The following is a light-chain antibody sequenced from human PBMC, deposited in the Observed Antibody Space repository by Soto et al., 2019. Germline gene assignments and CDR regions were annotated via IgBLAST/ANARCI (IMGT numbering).Light chain of an antibody. Sequence: DIQMTQSPSTLSASVGDRVTITCRASQTISSWLAWYQQKPGKAPKLPIYKELTLESGVPSSFSGSGAGTECTLPISSLQPDDVATYYCQQYNSYPWTFGQGTKVEIK. CDR3: QQYNSYPWT. CDR1: QTISSW. V-gene: IGKV1-5*03. J-gene: IGKJ1*01. CDR2: KEL.